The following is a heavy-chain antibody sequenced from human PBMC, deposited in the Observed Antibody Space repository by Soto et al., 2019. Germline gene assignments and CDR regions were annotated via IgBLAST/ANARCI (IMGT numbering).Heavy chain of an antibody. CDR3: ASGELSITSNYYYYGMDV. V-gene: IGHV1-69*06. D-gene: IGHD3-10*01. Sequence: VASVKVSCKASGGTFSSYAISWVRQAPGQGLEWMGGIIPIFGTANYAQKFQGRVTITADKSTSTAYMELSSLRSEDTAVYYCASGELSITSNYYYYGMDVWGQGTTVTVSS. J-gene: IGHJ6*02. CDR1: GGTFSSYA. CDR2: IIPIFGTA.